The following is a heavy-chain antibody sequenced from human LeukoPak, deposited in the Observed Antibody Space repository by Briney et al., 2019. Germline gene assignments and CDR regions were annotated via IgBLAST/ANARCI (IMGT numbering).Heavy chain of an antibody. CDR2: MNPNSGKT. CDR1: GYTFTSYD. CDR3: ARFWGSGTYYAEDY. V-gene: IGHV1-8*01. Sequence: GASVKVSCKASGYTFTSYDINWVRQGAGQGLEWMGWMNPNSGKTGFAQRFQGGVTMTRDTSISTAYMELTSLRSDDTAVYYCARFWGSGTYYAEDYWGQGTLVSVSS. J-gene: IGHJ4*02. D-gene: IGHD1-26*01.